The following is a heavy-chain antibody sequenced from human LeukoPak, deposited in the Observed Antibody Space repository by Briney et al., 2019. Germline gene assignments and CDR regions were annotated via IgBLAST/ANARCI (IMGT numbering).Heavy chain of an antibody. CDR3: ARDKYSSSRSNWFDP. CDR2: ISAYNGNT. J-gene: IGHJ5*02. Sequence: GASVKVSCKASGYTFTSCGISWVRQAPGQGLEWMGWISAYNGNTNYAQKLQGRVTMTTDTSTSTAYMELRSLRSDDTAVYYCARDKYSSSRSNWFDPWGQGTLVTVSS. V-gene: IGHV1-18*01. CDR1: GYTFTSCG. D-gene: IGHD6-6*01.